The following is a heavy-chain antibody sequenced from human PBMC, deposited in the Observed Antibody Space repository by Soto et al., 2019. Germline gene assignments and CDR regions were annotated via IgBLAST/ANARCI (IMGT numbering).Heavy chain of an antibody. CDR1: GFTFSSYA. D-gene: IGHD3-10*01. J-gene: IGHJ4*02. Sequence: GGSLRLSCAASGFTFSSYAMHWVRQAPGKGLEWVAVISYDGSNKYYADSVKGRFTISRDNSKNTLYLQMNSLRAEDTAVYYCARVRYYGSGSYLTPRGYYFDYWGQGTLGTVSS. V-gene: IGHV3-30-3*01. CDR3: ARVRYYGSGSYLTPRGYYFDY. CDR2: ISYDGSNK.